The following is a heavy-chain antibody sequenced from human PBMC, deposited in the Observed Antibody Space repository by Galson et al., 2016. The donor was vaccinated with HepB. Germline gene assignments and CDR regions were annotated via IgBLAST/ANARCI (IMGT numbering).Heavy chain of an antibody. J-gene: IGHJ4*02. Sequence: SLRLSCAGSGFTFSSSWLGWVRQAPGRGLEWVANINPDGSAKYYVDSLKGRFTISRDNARTSLYLQMNSLGADDTGVYYCARGGGHLDYWGQGTLVTVSP. CDR3: ARGGGHLDY. CDR2: INPDGSAK. V-gene: IGHV3-7*05. CDR1: GFTFSSSW. D-gene: IGHD3-16*01.